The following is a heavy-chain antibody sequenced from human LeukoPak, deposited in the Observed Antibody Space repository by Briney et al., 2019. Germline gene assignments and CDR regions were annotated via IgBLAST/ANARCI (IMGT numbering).Heavy chain of an antibody. J-gene: IGHJ3*02. CDR3: AKVSSSGRAFDI. Sequence: GGSLRLSCAASGFAFSSYAMSWVRQAPGKGLEWVSAISGSGGSTYYADSVKGRFTISRDNSKNTLYLQMNSLRAEDTAVYYCAKVSSSGRAFDIWGQGTMVTVSS. D-gene: IGHD6-19*01. CDR2: ISGSGGST. CDR1: GFAFSSYA. V-gene: IGHV3-23*01.